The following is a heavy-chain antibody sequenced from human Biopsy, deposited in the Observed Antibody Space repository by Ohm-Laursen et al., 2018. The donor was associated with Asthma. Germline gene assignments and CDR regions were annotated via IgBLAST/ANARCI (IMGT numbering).Heavy chain of an antibody. CDR3: ARCQVGYSSGWSLLLKKIYYSGMDV. J-gene: IGHJ6*02. D-gene: IGHD6-19*01. V-gene: IGHV1-69*01. Sequence: SSVKVSCKAPGGTFSNFAISWVRQAPGQGLEWLGGIMTVFGPTNYAQKFQGRVTITADESTSTAYMEVTSLRSEDTAIYDCARCQVGYSSGWSLLLKKIYYSGMDVWGQGTAVTVSS. CDR2: IMTVFGPT. CDR1: GGTFSNFA.